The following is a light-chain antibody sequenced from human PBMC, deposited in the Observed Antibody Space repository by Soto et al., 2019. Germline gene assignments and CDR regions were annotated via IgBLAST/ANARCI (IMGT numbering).Light chain of an antibody. CDR1: SSDVGGYDL. J-gene: IGLJ3*02. CDR2: EGN. V-gene: IGLV2-23*01. Sequence: QSALTQPASVSASPGQSITISCTGTSSDVGGYDLVSWYQQRPGKAPKLMIYEGNKRPSGVSNRFSGSKSGYTASLTISGLQAEDDADYYCCSYAGVSGVFGGGTKLTVL. CDR3: CSYAGVSGV.